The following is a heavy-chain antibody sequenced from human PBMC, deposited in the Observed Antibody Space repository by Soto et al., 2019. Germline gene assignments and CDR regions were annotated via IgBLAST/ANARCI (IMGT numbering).Heavy chain of an antibody. J-gene: IGHJ5*02. V-gene: IGHV4-31*03. CDR2: IYSSAST. CDR1: GGSISSGGFF. D-gene: IGHD3-22*01. Sequence: SETLSLTCTVSGGSISSGGFFWTWIRQHPERGLEWLGYIYSSASTSYNPSLRSRAIISLDTSKNQFSLRLSSVTGADTAVYYCARGRNFHFDSSYNWFDPWGQGTLVTVSS. CDR3: ARGRNFHFDSSYNWFDP.